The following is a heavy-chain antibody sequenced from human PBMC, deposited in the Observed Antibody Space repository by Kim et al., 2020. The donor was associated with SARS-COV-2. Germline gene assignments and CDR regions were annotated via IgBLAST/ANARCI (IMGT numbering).Heavy chain of an antibody. Sequence: TGYAQKFQGRVTMTRNTSISTAYMELSSLRSEDTAVYYCAREAAPTGIDYWGQGTLVTVSS. V-gene: IGHV1-8*01. CDR2: T. D-gene: IGHD6-6*01. J-gene: IGHJ4*02. CDR3: AREAAPTGIDY.